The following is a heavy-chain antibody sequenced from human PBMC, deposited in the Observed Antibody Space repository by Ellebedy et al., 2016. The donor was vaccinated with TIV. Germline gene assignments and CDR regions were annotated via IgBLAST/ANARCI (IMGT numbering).Heavy chain of an antibody. D-gene: IGHD3-22*01. J-gene: IGHJ3*02. V-gene: IGHV4-30-2*01. CDR3: ARGGGYYDSSGLGAFDI. CDR1: GGSISSGGYS. CDR2: IYHSGST. Sequence: LRLSCAVSGGSISSGGYSWSWIRQPPGKGLEWIGYIYHSGSTYYNPSLKSRVTISVDRSKNQFSLKLSSVTAADTAVYYCARGGGYYDSSGLGAFDIWGQGTMVTVSS.